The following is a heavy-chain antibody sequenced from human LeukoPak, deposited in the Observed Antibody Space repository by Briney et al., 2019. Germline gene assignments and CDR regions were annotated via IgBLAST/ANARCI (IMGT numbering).Heavy chain of an antibody. CDR1: GFTFSSFE. J-gene: IGHJ4*02. V-gene: IGHV3-48*01. Sequence: GGSLRLSCAASGFTFSSFEMNWVRQAPGKGLEWVSYINTNSRTIHYADSVKGRFTISRDNSKNTLSLQMNSLRAEDTAVYYCARDYYDGIGYYYEDYWGQGTLVTVSS. CDR3: ARDYYDGIGYYYEDY. CDR2: INTNSRTI. D-gene: IGHD3-22*01.